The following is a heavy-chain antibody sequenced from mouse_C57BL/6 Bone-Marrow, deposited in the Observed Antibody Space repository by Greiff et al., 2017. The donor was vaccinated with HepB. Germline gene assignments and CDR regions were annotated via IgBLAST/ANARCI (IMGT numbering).Heavy chain of an antibody. V-gene: IGHV5-6*01. CDR2: ISSGGSYT. Sequence: DVHLVESGGDLVKPGGSLKLSCAASGFTFSSYGMSWVRQTPDKRLEWVATISSGGSYTYYPDSVKGRFTISRDNAKNTLYLQMSSLKSEDTAMYYCARQGAYYSNYDYAMDYWGQGTSVTVSS. CDR1: GFTFSSYG. J-gene: IGHJ4*01. D-gene: IGHD2-5*01. CDR3: ARQGAYYSNYDYAMDY.